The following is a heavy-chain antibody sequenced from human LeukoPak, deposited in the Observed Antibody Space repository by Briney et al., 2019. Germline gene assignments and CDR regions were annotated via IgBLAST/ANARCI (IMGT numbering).Heavy chain of an antibody. J-gene: IGHJ6*02. CDR3: ARGIAAAGSYGMDV. V-gene: IGHV3-21*01. CDR2: ISSSSSYI. Sequence: GSLRLSCAASGFTFSSYSMNWVRQAPGKGLEWASSISSSSSYIYYADSVKGRFTISRDNAKNSLYLQMNSLRAEDAAVYYCARGIAAAGSYGMDVWGQGTTVTVSS. CDR1: GFTFSSYS. D-gene: IGHD6-13*01.